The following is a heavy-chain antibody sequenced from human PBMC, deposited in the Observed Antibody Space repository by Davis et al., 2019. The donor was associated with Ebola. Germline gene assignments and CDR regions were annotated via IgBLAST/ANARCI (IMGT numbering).Heavy chain of an antibody. CDR3: ARQAGGYDYIWGSYRTLDY. J-gene: IGHJ4*02. CDR1: GYSFTSYW. D-gene: IGHD3-16*02. CDR2: IYPGDSDT. V-gene: IGHV5-51*01. Sequence: PGGSLRLSCKGSGYSFTSYWIGWVRQMPGKGLEWMGIIYPGDSDTRYSPSFQGQVTISADKSISTAYLQWSSLKASDTAMYYCARQAGGYDYIWGSYRTLDYWGQGTLVTVSS.